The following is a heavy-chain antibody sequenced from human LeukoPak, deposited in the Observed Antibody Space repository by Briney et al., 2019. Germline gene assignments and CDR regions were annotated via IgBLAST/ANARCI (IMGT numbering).Heavy chain of an antibody. V-gene: IGHV3-30*18. J-gene: IGHJ6*02. CDR3: AKDTGLAHPNLTPHYSGVDV. CDR2: ISYDGSNK. Sequence: GGSLRLSCAASGFTFRTYGMHWVRQAPGKGLEWVALISYDGSNKFYADSVKGRFTVSRDNSKNTLYLQMNSLRAEDTSVYYCAKDTGLAHPNLTPHYSGVDVWGQGTTVTVSS. CDR1: GFTFRTYG.